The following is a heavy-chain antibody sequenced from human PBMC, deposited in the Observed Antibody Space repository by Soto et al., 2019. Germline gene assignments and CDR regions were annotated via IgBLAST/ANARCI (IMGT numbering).Heavy chain of an antibody. V-gene: IGHV1-3*01. J-gene: IGHJ5*02. CDR1: GYTFTNYQ. CDR2: INAANGNT. D-gene: IGHD5-12*01. CDR3: ARTSYAATITYGVYNGFDP. Sequence: QVQLVQSGAEVKKPGASVKGSCKASGYTFTNYQMHWVRQAPGRRLEWMGWINAANGNTKYSEEFQGRVTITRDASASTAYMELSSLRSEDTAVYFCARTSYAATITYGVYNGFDPWGQGTLVTVSS.